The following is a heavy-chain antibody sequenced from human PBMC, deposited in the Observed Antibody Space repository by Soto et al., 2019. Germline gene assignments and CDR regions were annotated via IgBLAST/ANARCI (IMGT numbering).Heavy chain of an antibody. V-gene: IGHV4-30-2*01. Sequence: QLQLQESGSGLVKPSQTLSLTCAVSVGSISSGGYSWSWIRQPPGKGLEWIGYIYHSGSTYYNPSLKSRVTISLDRSKNQFSLKLSSVTAADTAVYYCARGRIGASFLEWFDPWGQGTLVTVSS. CDR1: VGSISSGGYS. D-gene: IGHD3-16*01. J-gene: IGHJ5*02. CDR3: ARGRIGASFLEWFDP. CDR2: IYHSGST.